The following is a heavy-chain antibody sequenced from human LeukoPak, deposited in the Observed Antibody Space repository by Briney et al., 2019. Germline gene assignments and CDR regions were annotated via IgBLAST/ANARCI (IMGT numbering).Heavy chain of an antibody. CDR2: INSDGSSS. V-gene: IGHV3-74*01. D-gene: IGHD3-3*01. J-gene: IGHJ4*02. Sequence: GGSLRLSCAASGFAFGNYWMHWVRQAPGKGLVWVSRINSDGSSSDYADSVKGRSTISRDNAKNTLYLQMNSLRAEDTAVYYCLRGSGYYGDFDYWGQGILVTVSS. CDR3: LRGSGYYGDFDY. CDR1: GFAFGNYW.